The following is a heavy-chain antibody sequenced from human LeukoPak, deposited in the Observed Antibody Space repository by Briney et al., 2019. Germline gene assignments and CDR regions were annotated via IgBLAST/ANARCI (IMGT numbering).Heavy chain of an antibody. CDR3: ARDSSKFIVGATGEAFDI. J-gene: IGHJ3*02. D-gene: IGHD1-26*01. CDR2: IYHSGST. CDR1: GGSISSGGYY. Sequence: PSQTLSLTCTVSGGSISSGGYYWSWIRQPPGKGLEWIGYIYHSGSTYYNPSLKSRVTISVDRSKNQFSLKLSSVTAADTAVYYCARDSSKFIVGATGEAFDIWGQGTMVTVSS. V-gene: IGHV4-30-2*01.